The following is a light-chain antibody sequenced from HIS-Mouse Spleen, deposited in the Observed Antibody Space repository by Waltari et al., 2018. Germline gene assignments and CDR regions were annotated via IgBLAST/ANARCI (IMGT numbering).Light chain of an antibody. V-gene: IGLV1-47*01. J-gene: IGLJ2*01. CDR3: AAWDDSLSGV. CDR1: SPTTGSTY. CDR2: RNN. Sequence: QSVLTQPPSASGTPGQRVTISCSGDSPTTGSTYVSWYQQLPGTAPKLLIYRNNQRPSGVPDRFSGSKSGTSAYLAISGLRSEDEADYYCAAWDDSLSGVFGGGTKLTVL.